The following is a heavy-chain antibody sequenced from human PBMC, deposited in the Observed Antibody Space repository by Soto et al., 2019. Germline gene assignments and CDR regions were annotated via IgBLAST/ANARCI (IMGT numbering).Heavy chain of an antibody. CDR2: TFPRDSDT. V-gene: IGHV5-51*01. Sequence: PGESLKLSCQASGYTFTNYWIAWVRHMPGRGLEWMGLTFPRDSDTRYNSSFEGQVTISSDRSLATAYLQWTSLKASDTAIYFCARLGSLLQPIDSWGQGTPVTVSS. CDR3: ARLGSLLQPIDS. J-gene: IGHJ5*01. D-gene: IGHD4-4*01. CDR1: GYTFTNYW.